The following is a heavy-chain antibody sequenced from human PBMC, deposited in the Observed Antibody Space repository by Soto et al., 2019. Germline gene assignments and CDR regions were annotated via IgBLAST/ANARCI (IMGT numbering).Heavy chain of an antibody. Sequence: QVQLVQSGAEVKKPGASVMVSCRASGYTFTSHYMHWVRQAPGQGLEWMGMIDPSGGATTYAQKFQGRVTITRATSTTTVYMELSSLRPEDTAVYSCSRGLWQWLFDYWGQGTLVTISS. CDR3: SRGLWQWLFDY. CDR1: GYTFTSHY. V-gene: IGHV1-46*03. D-gene: IGHD6-19*01. CDR2: IDPSGGAT. J-gene: IGHJ4*02.